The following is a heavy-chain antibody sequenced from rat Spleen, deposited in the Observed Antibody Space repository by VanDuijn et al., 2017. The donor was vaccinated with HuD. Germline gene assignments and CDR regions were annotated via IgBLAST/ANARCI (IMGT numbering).Heavy chain of an antibody. Sequence: EVQLVESGGGSVQPGRSLKLSCAALGFTFSNYDMAWVRQAPTKGLEWVASISTSGGTTYYRDSVRGRFTFSRDNAKSTLYLQMDSLRSEDTATYYCVRHDGRMYTTDQGGFAYWGQGTLVTVSS. CDR1: GFTFSNYD. CDR2: ISTSGGTT. CDR3: VRHDGRMYTTDQGGFAY. J-gene: IGHJ3*01. V-gene: IGHV5-25*01. D-gene: IGHD1-6*01.